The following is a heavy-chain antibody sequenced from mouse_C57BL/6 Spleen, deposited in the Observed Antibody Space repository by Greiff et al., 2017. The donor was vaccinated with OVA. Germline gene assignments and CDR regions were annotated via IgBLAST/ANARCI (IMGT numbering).Heavy chain of an antibody. CDR3: SRSPFVTSYFDY. CDR2: IDPSDSET. J-gene: IGHJ2*01. D-gene: IGHD2-12*01. CDR1: GYTFTSYW. V-gene: IGHV1-52*01. Sequence: QVQLKQSGAELVRPGSSVKLSCKASGYTFTSYWMHWVKQRPIQGLEWIGNIDPSDSETHYNQKFKDKATLTVDKSSSTAYMQLSSLTSEDSAVYYCSRSPFVTSYFDYWGQGTTLTVSS.